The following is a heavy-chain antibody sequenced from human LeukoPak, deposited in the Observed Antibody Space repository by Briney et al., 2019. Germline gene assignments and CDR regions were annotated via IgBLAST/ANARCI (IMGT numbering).Heavy chain of an antibody. CDR3: ARASAILSHFDY. CDR1: GFTFSSYA. Sequence: PGRSLRLSCAASGFTFSSYAMHWVRQAPGKGLEWVAVISYDGSNKYYADSVKGRFTISRDNSKNTLYLQMNSLRAEDTAVYYCARASAILSHFDYWGQGTLVTVSS. CDR2: ISYDGSNK. D-gene: IGHD2-2*02. J-gene: IGHJ4*02. V-gene: IGHV3-30*01.